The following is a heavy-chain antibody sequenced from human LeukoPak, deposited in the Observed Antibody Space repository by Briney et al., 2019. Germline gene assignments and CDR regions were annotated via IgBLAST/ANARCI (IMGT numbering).Heavy chain of an antibody. CDR2: ISAYNGNT. Sequence: ASVKVSCKASGYTFTSYGISWVRQAPGQGLEWMGWISAYNGNTNYAQKLQGRVTMTTDTSTSTAYMELRSLRSDDTAVYYCARDLEAVAAYTTIWFDPWGQGTLVTVSS. CDR1: GYTFTSYG. V-gene: IGHV1-18*01. J-gene: IGHJ5*02. CDR3: ARDLEAVAAYTTIWFDP. D-gene: IGHD6-19*01.